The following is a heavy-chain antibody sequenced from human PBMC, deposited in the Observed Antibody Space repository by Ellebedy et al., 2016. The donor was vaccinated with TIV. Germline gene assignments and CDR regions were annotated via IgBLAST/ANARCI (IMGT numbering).Heavy chain of an antibody. J-gene: IGHJ3*02. V-gene: IGHV3-64D*06. CDR1: GFTFSSYA. CDR3: VKDWWLDYYDVSGYWGAFDI. D-gene: IGHD3-22*01. CDR2: ISSNGGST. Sequence: PGGSLRLSCSASGFTFSSYAMHWVRQAPGKGLEHVSAISSNGGSTYYADSVKGRFTISRDNSKNTLYLQMSSLRAEDTAVYYCVKDWWLDYYDVSGYWGAFDIWGQGTMVTVSS.